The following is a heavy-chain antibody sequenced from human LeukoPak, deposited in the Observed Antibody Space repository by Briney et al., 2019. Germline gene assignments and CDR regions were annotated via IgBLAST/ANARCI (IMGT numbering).Heavy chain of an antibody. Sequence: SETLSLTCTVSGGSISSNYWSWIRQPPGKGLEWIGDIDHSGSTNYNPSLKSRLTISVDTSTDQFSLKLRSVTAADTAVYYCVRLSPSYIVVVTAIGGYFDYWGQGTLVTVSS. CDR3: VRLSPSYIVVVTAIGGYFDY. D-gene: IGHD2-21*02. J-gene: IGHJ4*02. CDR1: GGSISSNY. CDR2: IDHSGST. V-gene: IGHV4-59*01.